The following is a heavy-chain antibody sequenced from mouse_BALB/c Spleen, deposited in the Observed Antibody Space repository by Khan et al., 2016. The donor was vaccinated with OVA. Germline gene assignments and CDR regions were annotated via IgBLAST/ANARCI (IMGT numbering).Heavy chain of an antibody. V-gene: IGHV1S137*01. D-gene: IGHD1-1*02. Sequence: VQLQESGAELVRPGVSVKISCKGSGYTFTDYAMHRVKQSHAKSLEWIGVISTYYGDVDYSQKFKGKDTMTVDRSSNTVYLDLDSLTSEASAICYCARGGKFAYWGQGTLVTVSA. CDR2: ISTYYGDV. CDR1: GYTFTDYA. CDR3: ARGGKFAY. J-gene: IGHJ3*01.